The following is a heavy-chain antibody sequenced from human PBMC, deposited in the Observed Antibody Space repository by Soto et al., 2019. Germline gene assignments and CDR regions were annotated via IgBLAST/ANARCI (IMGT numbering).Heavy chain of an antibody. Sequence: QVQLQQSGPGLVKPSQTLSLTCTVSGGSISFDHYHWTWIRQPPGKGLEWIGYVHYSGSVLYNLSLQIRVSISVDTSKNQFSLKLSSVTAADTAVYFCAREDDGGDRDYYGLDVWGQGTTVTVSS. V-gene: IGHV4-30-4*01. D-gene: IGHD2-21*02. J-gene: IGHJ6*02. CDR2: VHYSGSV. CDR1: GGSISFDHYH. CDR3: AREDDGGDRDYYGLDV.